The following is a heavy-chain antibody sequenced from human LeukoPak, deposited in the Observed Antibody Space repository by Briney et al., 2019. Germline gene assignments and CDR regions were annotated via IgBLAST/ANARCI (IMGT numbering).Heavy chain of an antibody. V-gene: IGHV4-34*01. J-gene: IGHJ3*02. CDR3: ARVSGRRITMVRPPPQYAFDI. Sequence: PSETLSLTCAVYGGSFSGYYWSWIRQPPGKGLEWIGEIDHSGSTNYNPSLKSRVTISVDTSKNQFSLKLSSVTAADTAVYYCARVSGRRITMVRPPPQYAFDIWGQGTMVTVSS. CDR1: GGSFSGYY. D-gene: IGHD3-10*01. CDR2: IDHSGST.